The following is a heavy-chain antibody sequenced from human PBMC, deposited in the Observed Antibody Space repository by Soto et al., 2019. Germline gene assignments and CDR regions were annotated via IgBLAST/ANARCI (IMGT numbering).Heavy chain of an antibody. CDR3: ARGVATIGP. CDR2: IYYSGST. J-gene: IGHJ5*02. Sequence: SETLSLTCTVSVDSITRYYCSWIRQPPGKGLEWIGYIYYSGSTNYNPSLKSRVTISVDTPKNQFSLKLTSVTAADTAVYYCARGVATIGPWGQGTLVTVSS. V-gene: IGHV4-59*01. CDR1: VDSITRYY. D-gene: IGHD5-12*01.